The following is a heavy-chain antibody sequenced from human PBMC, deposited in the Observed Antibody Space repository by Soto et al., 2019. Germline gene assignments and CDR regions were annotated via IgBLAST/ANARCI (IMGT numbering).Heavy chain of an antibody. CDR2: IYPGDSDT. J-gene: IGHJ6*02. CDR3: ARHGGDIVVVPAAPATFYGMDV. D-gene: IGHD2-2*01. CDR1: GYSFTSYW. V-gene: IGHV5-51*01. Sequence: PGESLKISCKGSGYSFTSYWIGWVRQMPGKGLEWMGIIYPGDSDTRYSPSFQGQVTISADKSISTAYLQWSSLKASDTAMYYCARHGGDIVVVPAAPATFYGMDVWGQGTTVTVSS.